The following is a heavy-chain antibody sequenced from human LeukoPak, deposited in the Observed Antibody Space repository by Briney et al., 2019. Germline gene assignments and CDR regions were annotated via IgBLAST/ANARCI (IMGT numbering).Heavy chain of an antibody. J-gene: IGHJ4*02. D-gene: IGHD6-6*01. V-gene: IGHV3-23*01. CDR2: ISGSGGST. Sequence: GGSLRLPCAASGFTFSSYAMSWVRQAPGKGPEWVSAISGSGGSTYYADSVKGRFTISRDNSKNTLYLQMNSLRAEDTAVYYCAKDSYGSSSDYWGQGTLVTVSS. CDR3: AKDSYGSSSDY. CDR1: GFTFSSYA.